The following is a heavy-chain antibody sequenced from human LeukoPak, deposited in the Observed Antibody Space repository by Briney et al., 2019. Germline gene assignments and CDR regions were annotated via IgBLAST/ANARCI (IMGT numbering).Heavy chain of an antibody. D-gene: IGHD3-10*01. CDR3: ARDIGYYYGSGSDY. CDR2: IKQDGSEK. V-gene: IGHV3-7*01. J-gene: IGHJ4*02. Sequence: PGGSLRLSCGASGFTFSSCWMSWVRQAPGKGLEWVANIKQDGSEKYYVDSVKGRFTISRDNAKNSLYLQMNSLRAEDTAVYYCARDIGYYYGSGSDYWGQGTLVTVSS. CDR1: GFTFSSCW.